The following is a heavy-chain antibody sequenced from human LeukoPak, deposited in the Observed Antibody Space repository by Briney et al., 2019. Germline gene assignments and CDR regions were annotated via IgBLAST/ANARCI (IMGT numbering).Heavy chain of an antibody. Sequence: GGSLRLSCAAPGFTFSSYRMNWVRKAPGKGLEWVSYISGSSSTIYYADAVKGRFTISRDNAKNSLYLQMNSLRAEDTAVYYCARSCGGDCYQMDYYYYMDVWGKGTTVTVSS. CDR3: ARSCGGDCYQMDYYYYMDV. CDR1: GFTFSSYR. D-gene: IGHD2-21*02. V-gene: IGHV3-48*01. J-gene: IGHJ6*03. CDR2: ISGSSSTI.